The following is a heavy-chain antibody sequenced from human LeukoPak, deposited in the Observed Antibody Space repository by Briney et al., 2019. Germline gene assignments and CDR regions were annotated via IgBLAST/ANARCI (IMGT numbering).Heavy chain of an antibody. J-gene: IGHJ4*02. CDR3: AKDKDFWSGYYFDY. D-gene: IGHD3-3*01. CDR1: GFTFSSYA. V-gene: IGHV3-23*01. Sequence: GGSLRLSCAASGFTFSSYAMSWVRQAPGKGLEWVSAISGSGGSTYYEDSVKGRFTISRDNSKNTLYLQMNSLRADDTAVYYCAKDKDFWSGYYFDYWGQGTLVTVSS. CDR2: ISGSGGST.